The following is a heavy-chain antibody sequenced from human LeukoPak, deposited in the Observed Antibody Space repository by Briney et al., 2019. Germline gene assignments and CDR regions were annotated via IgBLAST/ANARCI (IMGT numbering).Heavy chain of an antibody. CDR3: AKFRKPMALVDAFDT. CDR1: GFTFSSYW. Sequence: GGSLRLSCAASGFTFSSYWMHWVRQAPGKGLVWVSRINSDGSSTSYADSVKGRFTISRDNSKNTLYLQMNSLRDEDTAVYYCAKFRKPMALVDAFDTWGQGIMVSVSS. V-gene: IGHV3-74*01. D-gene: IGHD1-14*01. J-gene: IGHJ3*02. CDR2: INSDGSST.